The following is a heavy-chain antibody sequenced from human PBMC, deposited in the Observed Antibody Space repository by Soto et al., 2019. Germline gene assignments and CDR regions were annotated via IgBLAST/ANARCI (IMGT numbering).Heavy chain of an antibody. CDR3: XXXXXGPDIGNYYYGMDV. V-gene: IGHV1-69*12. D-gene: IGHD2-15*01. J-gene: IGHJ6*02. CDR2: IMPIFRAP. Sequence: QVQLVQSGAEVKKPGSSVKVSCKASGGAFSDYAFSWVRQAPGQGLEWLGGIMPIFRAPDYAQKFQGRVTITADEFTXXXXXXXXXXXXXXXAVXXXXXXXXGPDIGNYYYGMDVWGQGTTVTVS. CDR1: GGAFSDYA.